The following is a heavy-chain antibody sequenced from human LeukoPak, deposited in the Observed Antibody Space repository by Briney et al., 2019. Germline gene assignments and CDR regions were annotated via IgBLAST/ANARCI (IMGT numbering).Heavy chain of an antibody. J-gene: IGHJ3*02. CDR3: ARDYVWDAFDI. CDR1: GFTFSSYE. Sequence: GGSLRLSCAASGFTFSSYEMNWVRQAPGKGLEWVSVIYSGGSTYYADSVKGRFTISRDNSKNTLYLQMNSLRAEDTAVYYCARDYVWDAFDIWGQGTMVTVSS. CDR2: IYSGGST. V-gene: IGHV3-66*01. D-gene: IGHD2-8*01.